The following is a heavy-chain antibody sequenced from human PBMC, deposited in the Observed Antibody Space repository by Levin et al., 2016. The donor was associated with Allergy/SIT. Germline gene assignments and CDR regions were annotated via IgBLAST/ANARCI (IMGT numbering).Heavy chain of an antibody. CDR2: IYYSGST. Sequence: SETLSLTCTVSGGSISSSSYYWGWIRQPPGKGLEWIGSIYYSGSTYYNPSLKSRVTISVDTSKNQFSLKLSSVTAADTAVYYCARHRGDAFIAARLKHFDYWGQGTLVTVSS. D-gene: IGHD6-6*01. CDR3: ARHRGDAFIAARLKHFDY. V-gene: IGHV4-39*01. CDR1: GGSISSSSYY. J-gene: IGHJ4*02.